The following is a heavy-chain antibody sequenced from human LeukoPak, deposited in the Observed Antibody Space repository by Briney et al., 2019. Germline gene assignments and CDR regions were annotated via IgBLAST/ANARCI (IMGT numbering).Heavy chain of an antibody. Sequence: SETLSLTCTVSGASISSDSYYWSWIRQPAGKGLQWIGRIYDSGSTNYYPSFKSRVTISMDTSKNQFSLKLSSVTAADTAVYYCARESSLWSGPANYYYYMDVWGKGTTVTVSS. D-gene: IGHD3-3*01. V-gene: IGHV4-61*02. J-gene: IGHJ6*03. CDR3: ARESSLWSGPANYYYYMDV. CDR2: IYDSGST. CDR1: GASISSDSYY.